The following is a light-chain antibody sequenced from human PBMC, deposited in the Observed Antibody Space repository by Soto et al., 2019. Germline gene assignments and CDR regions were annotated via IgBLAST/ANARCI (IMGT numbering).Light chain of an antibody. CDR1: QSVSSSY. CDR2: GAS. Sequence: EIVLTQSPGTLSLSPGERATLSCRASQSVSSSYLAWYQQKPGQAPRLLIYGASSRATGIPDSFSGSGSGPDFSLTISRLEPEDFAVYYCQQYGSSGWTFGQGTKVEIK. J-gene: IGKJ1*01. CDR3: QQYGSSGWT. V-gene: IGKV3-20*01.